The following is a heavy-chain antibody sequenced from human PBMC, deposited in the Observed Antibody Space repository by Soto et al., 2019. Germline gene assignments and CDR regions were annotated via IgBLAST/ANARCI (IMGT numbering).Heavy chain of an antibody. V-gene: IGHV3-30*18. D-gene: IGHD1-26*01. CDR2: ISYDGDNN. CDR1: GFNFSTYG. Sequence: GGSLRLSCAASGFNFSTYGIHWVRQAPGEGLEWVAMISYDGDNNHYADSVKGRFTISRDNSKSTVYLQMSSLRAEDTAGYYLWKVPTSGSYSYWYFDLWGRGTLVTVSS. J-gene: IGHJ2*01. CDR3: WKVPTSGSYSYWYFDL.